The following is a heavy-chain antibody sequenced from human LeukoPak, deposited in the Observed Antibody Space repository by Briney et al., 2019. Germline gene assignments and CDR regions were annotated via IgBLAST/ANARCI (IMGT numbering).Heavy chain of an antibody. CDR2: IPYDGSNK. Sequence: GGSLRLSCAASGFTFSNYGMHWVRQAPGKGLDWVAFIPYDGSNKFYADSVKGRFTISRDNSKNTLYLQMNNLRAEDTAVYYCAKDPRDHTYGWSWRYFDYWGQGTLVTVSS. CDR3: AKDPRDHTYGWSWRYFDY. J-gene: IGHJ4*02. D-gene: IGHD5-18*01. V-gene: IGHV3-30*02. CDR1: GFTFSNYG.